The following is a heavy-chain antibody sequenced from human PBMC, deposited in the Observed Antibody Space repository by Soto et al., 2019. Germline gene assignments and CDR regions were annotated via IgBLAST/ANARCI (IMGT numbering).Heavy chain of an antibody. CDR1: GYSFTSYW. Sequence: VESLKISCKGSGYSFTSYWISWVRQMPGKGLEWMGRIDPSDSYTNYSPSFQGHVTISADKSISTAYLQWSSLKASDTAMYYCARQEDIVIRGYYYGMDVWGQGTTVTVSS. CDR3: ARQEDIVIRGYYYGMDV. J-gene: IGHJ6*02. V-gene: IGHV5-10-1*01. D-gene: IGHD2-15*01. CDR2: IDPSDSYT.